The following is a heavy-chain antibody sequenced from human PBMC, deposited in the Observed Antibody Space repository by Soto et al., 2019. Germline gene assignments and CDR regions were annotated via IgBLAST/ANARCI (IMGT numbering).Heavy chain of an antibody. CDR1: GFTFSSYS. CDR2: ISSSSSYI. CDR3: ARADEYSGKPFDY. Sequence: PGGSLRLSCAASGFTFSSYSMNWVRQAPGKGLEWVSSISSSSSYIYYADSVKGRFTISRDNAKNSLYLQMNSLRAEDTAVYYCARADEYSGKPFDYWGQGTLVTVSS. J-gene: IGHJ4*02. V-gene: IGHV3-21*01. D-gene: IGHD6-6*01.